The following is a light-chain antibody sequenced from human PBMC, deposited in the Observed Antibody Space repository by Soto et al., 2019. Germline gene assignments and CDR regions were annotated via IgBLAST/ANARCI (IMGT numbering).Light chain of an antibody. Sequence: EVVLTQSPGTLSLPPGERATLSCRASQTVSSNYLAWYQQKPGQAPRLLIYGSFNRAPGIPHTFSGSGSGTDFTLTISRLEPEDFAVYYCQQSGSTLFTFGGGTKVE. CDR3: QQSGSTLFT. CDR1: QTVSSNY. V-gene: IGKV3-20*01. CDR2: GSF. J-gene: IGKJ4*01.